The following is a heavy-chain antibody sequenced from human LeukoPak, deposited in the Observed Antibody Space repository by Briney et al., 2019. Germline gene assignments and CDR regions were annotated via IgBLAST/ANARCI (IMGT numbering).Heavy chain of an antibody. D-gene: IGHD3-3*01. J-gene: IGHJ4*02. CDR2: FYSGGST. CDR3: ARVGSGLNLYYFDY. Sequence: AETLSLTCTVFGDSISDSKYFWGWIRQPPGKGLEWIGNFYSGGSTYYNPSLKSRVAISEDTSGKQFSLRLGSVTAADTAVYFCARVGSGLNLYYFDYWGQGILVTVSS. V-gene: IGHV4-39*07. CDR1: GDSISDSKYF.